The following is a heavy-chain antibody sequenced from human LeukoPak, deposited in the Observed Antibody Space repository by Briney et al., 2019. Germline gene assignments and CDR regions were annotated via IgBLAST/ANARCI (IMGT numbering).Heavy chain of an antibody. CDR3: VSFYETY. D-gene: IGHD2-2*01. J-gene: IGHJ4*02. V-gene: IGHV3-21*01. CDR1: GFIFREYH. CDR2: INSSGDYI. Sequence: PGGSLRLSCAASGFIFREYHIHWVRQAPGKGLEWVCSINSSGDYIYYADSVKGRFTISKDNAKNTVYLQMNNLRAEDTAVYYCVSFYETYWGRGTLVTVSS.